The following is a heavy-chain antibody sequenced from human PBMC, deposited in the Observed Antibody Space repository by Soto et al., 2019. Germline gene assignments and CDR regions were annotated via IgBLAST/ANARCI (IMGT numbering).Heavy chain of an antibody. V-gene: IGHV1-2*04. Sequence: ASVKVSCKASGYTFTGYYMHWVRQAPGQGLEWMGWINPNSGGTNYAQKFQGWVTMTRDTSISTAYMELSRLRSDDTAVYYCARGAIFGVVGGGPARYFQHWGQGTLVTVSS. CDR1: GYTFTGYY. CDR3: ARGAIFGVVGGGPARYFQH. D-gene: IGHD3-3*01. J-gene: IGHJ1*01. CDR2: INPNSGGT.